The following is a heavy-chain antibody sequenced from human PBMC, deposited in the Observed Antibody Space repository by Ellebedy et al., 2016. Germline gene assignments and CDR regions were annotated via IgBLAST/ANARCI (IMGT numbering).Heavy chain of an antibody. CDR3: ARDCWNDGRFDP. D-gene: IGHD1-1*01. CDR2: IYYNGST. CDR1: GGSISSYY. V-gene: IGHV4-59*01. J-gene: IGHJ5*02. Sequence: SETLSLTCTVSGGSISSYYWSWIRQPPGKGLEWIGYIYYNGSTNYNPSLKSRVTISVDTSKNQFSLKLSSVTAADTAVYYCARDCWNDGRFDPWGQGTLVTVSS.